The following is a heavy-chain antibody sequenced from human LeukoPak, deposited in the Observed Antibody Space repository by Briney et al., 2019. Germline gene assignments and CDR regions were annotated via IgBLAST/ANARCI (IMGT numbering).Heavy chain of an antibody. CDR1: GGTFSSYA. J-gene: IGHJ4*02. CDR2: IIPIFGTA. V-gene: IGHV1-69*05. Sequence: ASVKVSCKASGGTFSSYAISRVRQAPGQGLEWMGGIIPIFGTANYAQKFQGRVTITTDESTSTAYMELSSLRSEDTAVYYCARGYHDSSGSPADYWGQGTLVTVSS. D-gene: IGHD3-22*01. CDR3: ARGYHDSSGSPADY.